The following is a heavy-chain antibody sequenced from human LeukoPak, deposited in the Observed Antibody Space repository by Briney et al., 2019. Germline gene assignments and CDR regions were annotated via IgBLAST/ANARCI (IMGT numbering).Heavy chain of an antibody. D-gene: IGHD3-22*01. Sequence: SETLSLTCTVSGGSIRSGSHYWAWLRQPQGKGLEWIGSIYYSGSTYYNPSLENRVTISIDTSKNHFSLQLSSLSAADTSVYYCAKRDDSGGNLVDLWGQGTLVTVS. V-gene: IGHV4-39*02. CDR3: AKRDDSGGNLVDL. J-gene: IGHJ4*02. CDR1: GGSIRSGSHY. CDR2: IYYSGST.